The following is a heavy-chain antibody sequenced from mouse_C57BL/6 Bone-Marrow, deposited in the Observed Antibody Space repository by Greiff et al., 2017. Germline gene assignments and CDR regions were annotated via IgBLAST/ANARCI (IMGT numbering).Heavy chain of an antibody. V-gene: IGHV1-82*01. Sequence: VQLQQSGPELVKPGASVKISCKASGYAFSSSWMNWVKQRPGKGLEWIGRIYPGDGDTNYNGKFKGKATLTADKSSSTAYMQLSSLTSEDSAVYFCAREITTVVPYAMDDWGQGTSVTVSS. CDR2: IYPGDGDT. J-gene: IGHJ4*01. CDR1: GYAFSSSW. D-gene: IGHD1-1*01. CDR3: AREITTVVPYAMDD.